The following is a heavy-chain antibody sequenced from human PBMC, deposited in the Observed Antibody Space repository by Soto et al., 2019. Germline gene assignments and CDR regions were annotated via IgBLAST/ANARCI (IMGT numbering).Heavy chain of an antibody. CDR3: ARERSLVISGFVLDY. D-gene: IGHD1-26*01. V-gene: IGHV4-31*03. Sequence: PSETLSLTCTVSGGSISSGGYYWSWIRQHPGKGLEWIGYIYYSGSTYYNPSLKSRVTISVDTSKNQFSLKLSSVTAADTAVYYCARERSLVISGFVLDYWGQGTLVTVSS. J-gene: IGHJ4*02. CDR1: GGSISSGGYY. CDR2: IYYSGST.